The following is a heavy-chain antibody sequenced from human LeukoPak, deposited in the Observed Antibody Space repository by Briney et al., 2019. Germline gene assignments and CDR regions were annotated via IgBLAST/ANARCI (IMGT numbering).Heavy chain of an antibody. V-gene: IGHV1-2*06. CDR2: INPNSGGT. CDR1: GYTFTGYY. CDR3: ARDRPYCSSTSCYGHWFDP. Sequence: ASVKVSCKASGYTFTGYYMHWVRQAPGQGLEWMGRINPNSGGTNYAQKFQGRVTMTRDTSISTAYMELSSLRSEDTAVYYCARDRPYCSSTSCYGHWFDPWGQGTLVTVSS. D-gene: IGHD2-2*01. J-gene: IGHJ5*02.